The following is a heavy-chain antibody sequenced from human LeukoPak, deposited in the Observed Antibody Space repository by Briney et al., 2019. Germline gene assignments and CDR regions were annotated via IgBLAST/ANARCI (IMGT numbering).Heavy chain of an antibody. CDR3: AKDRDGGATTTAKGFDY. J-gene: IGHJ4*02. CDR1: GFTFSSYA. CDR2: ISGSGGST. Sequence: GGSLRLSCAASGFTFSSYAMSWVRQAPGKGLEWVSAISGSGGSTYYADSVKGRFTISRDNSNKMLYLQMNNLRAEDTALYYCAKDRDGGATTTAKGFDYWGQGILVTVSS. V-gene: IGHV3-23*01. D-gene: IGHD1-26*01.